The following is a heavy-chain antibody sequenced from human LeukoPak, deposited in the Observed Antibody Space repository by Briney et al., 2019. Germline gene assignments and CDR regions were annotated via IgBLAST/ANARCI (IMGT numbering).Heavy chain of an antibody. D-gene: IGHD4-17*01. CDR3: ARMTTRGLYYFDY. Sequence: PSETLSLTCSVSSGSISTYYWSWIRQPPGKGLEWIGYIYYSGRTSCNPSLKSRVTISVDTSKNQFSLKLSSVTAADTAVYYCARMTTRGLYYFDYWGQGTLVTVSS. CDR2: IYYSGRT. J-gene: IGHJ4*02. CDR1: SGSISTYY. V-gene: IGHV4-59*01.